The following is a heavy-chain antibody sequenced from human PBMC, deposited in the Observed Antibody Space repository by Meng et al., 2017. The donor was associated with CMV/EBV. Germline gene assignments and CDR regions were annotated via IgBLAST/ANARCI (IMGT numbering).Heavy chain of an antibody. V-gene: IGHV2-5*01. CDR1: GFSLSTSGVG. CDR2: IYWHDDK. D-gene: IGHD6-19*01. CDR3: AQSVLPAAKRGIAVAGTWYYYYYYGMDV. Sequence: SGPTLVKPTQTLTLTCTFSGFSLSTSGVGVGWIRQPPGKAREWLALIYWHDDKRYSPTLESRLTITKDTSKHQVVLTMTNMDPVDTTTYYCAQSVLPAAKRGIAVAGTWYYYYYYGMDVWGQGTTVTVSS. J-gene: IGHJ6*02.